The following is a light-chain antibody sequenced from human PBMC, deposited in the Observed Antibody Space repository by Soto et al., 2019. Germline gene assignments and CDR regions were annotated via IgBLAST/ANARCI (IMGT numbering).Light chain of an antibody. V-gene: IGLV2-11*01. CDR3: CSYAGSYTYV. CDR2: DVS. Sequence: QSALTQPRSVSGSPGQSVTISCTGTSSDVGDYNYVSWYQQHPGKAPKLMIYDVSKWPSGVPDRFSGPKSGNTASLTISGLQAEDEADYYCCSYAGSYTYVFGTGTKLTVL. J-gene: IGLJ1*01. CDR1: SSDVGDYNY.